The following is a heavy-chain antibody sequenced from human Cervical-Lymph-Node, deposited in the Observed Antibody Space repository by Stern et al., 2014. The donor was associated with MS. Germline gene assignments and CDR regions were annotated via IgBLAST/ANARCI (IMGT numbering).Heavy chain of an antibody. V-gene: IGHV4-39*02. CDR2: IYYDGNT. D-gene: IGHD4-17*01. CDR3: ARTWPPVTTDSFDP. J-gene: IGHJ5*02. CDR1: GGSVNSGSFY. Sequence: QLKLQESGPGLVKPSETLSLTCTVSGGSVNSGSFYWGWIRQPPGKGLEWIGNIYYDGNTNYNPSLKSRVTLSVDKSKNHFPLPLHSVTAADTAVYYCARTWPPVTTDSFDPWGQGTQVTVSS.